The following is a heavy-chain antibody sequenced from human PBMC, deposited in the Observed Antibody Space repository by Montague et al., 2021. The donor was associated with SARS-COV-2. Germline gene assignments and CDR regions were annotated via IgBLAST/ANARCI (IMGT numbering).Heavy chain of an antibody. J-gene: IGHJ4*02. CDR2: INHSGST. V-gene: IGHV4-34*01. Sequence: SETLSLTCAVYGGSFSGYYCSWIRQPPGKGLEWIGEINHSGSTNXNPSLKSRVTISVDTSKNQFSLKLSSVTAADTAVYYCARGSSILWWWPFDYWGQGTLVTVSS. D-gene: IGHD2-21*01. CDR3: ARGSSILWWWPFDY. CDR1: GGSFSGYY.